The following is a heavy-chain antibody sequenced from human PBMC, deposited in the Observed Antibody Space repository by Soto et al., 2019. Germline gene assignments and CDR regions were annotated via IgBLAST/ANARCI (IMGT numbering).Heavy chain of an antibody. CDR1: GFTVSSNY. CDR2: IYSGGST. J-gene: IGHJ6*02. V-gene: IGHV3-66*01. D-gene: IGHD6-13*01. Sequence: EVQLVESGGGLVQPGGSLRLSCAASGFTVSSNYMSWVRQAPGKGLEWVSVIYSGGSTYYADSVKGRVTISRDNSKNTLYLQMNSLRAEDTAVYYCAREIAAAGWDGMDVWGQGTTVTVSS. CDR3: AREIAAAGWDGMDV.